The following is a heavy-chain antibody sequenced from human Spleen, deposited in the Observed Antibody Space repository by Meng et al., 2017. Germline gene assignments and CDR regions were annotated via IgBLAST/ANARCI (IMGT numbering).Heavy chain of an antibody. D-gene: IGHD4-11*01. V-gene: IGHV4-34*01. J-gene: IGHJ4*02. CDR3: ARGPTTMAHDFDY. Sequence: LRKRWAEGLCTPATCRSLTGVWSGGSSTDYYWRWSRQPPGKGLEWIGESNHSGSTNYNPSLESRATISVDTSQNNLSLKLSSVTAADSAVYYCARGPTTMAHDFDYWGQGPLVTVSS. CDR2: SNHSGST. CDR1: GGSSTDYY.